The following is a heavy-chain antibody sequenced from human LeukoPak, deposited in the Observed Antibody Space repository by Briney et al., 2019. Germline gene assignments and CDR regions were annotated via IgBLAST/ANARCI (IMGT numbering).Heavy chain of an antibody. D-gene: IGHD5-12*01. CDR1: GGTFSSYA. CDR2: IIPIFGTA. J-gene: IGHJ4*02. CDR3: AGQGGYDHS. Sequence: GASVKVSCKASGGTFSSYAISWVRQAPGQGLEWMGRIIPIFGTANYAQKFQGRVTITTDESTSAAYMELSSLRSEDTAVYYCAGQGGYDHSWGQGTLVTVSS. V-gene: IGHV1-69*05.